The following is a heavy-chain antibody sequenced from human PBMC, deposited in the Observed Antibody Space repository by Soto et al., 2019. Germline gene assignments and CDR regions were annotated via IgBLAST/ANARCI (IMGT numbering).Heavy chain of an antibody. CDR2: IYPGDSDT. V-gene: IGHV5-51*01. J-gene: IGHJ5*02. Sequence: GESLKISCKASGYNFTNYWIAWVRQMPGKGLEWMGIIYPGDSDTRYSPSFQGQVTISADKSINIAYLQWGSLKASDTAMYYCARHSSPTIPIGWFDPWGQGTLVTVSS. CDR1: GYNFTNYW. CDR3: ARHSSPTIPIGWFDP. D-gene: IGHD3-16*01.